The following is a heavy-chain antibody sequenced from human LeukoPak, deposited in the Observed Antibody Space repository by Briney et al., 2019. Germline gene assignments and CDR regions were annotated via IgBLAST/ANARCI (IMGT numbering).Heavy chain of an antibody. D-gene: IGHD1-26*01. Sequence: HSGGSLRLXCAASGFTFDDYAMHWVRQAPGKGLEWVSGISWNSGSIGYADSVKGRFTISRDNAKNSLYLQMNSLRAEDMALYYCATLTVGATGYFQHWGQGTLVTVSS. J-gene: IGHJ1*01. V-gene: IGHV3-9*03. CDR3: ATLTVGATGYFQH. CDR1: GFTFDDYA. CDR2: ISWNSGSI.